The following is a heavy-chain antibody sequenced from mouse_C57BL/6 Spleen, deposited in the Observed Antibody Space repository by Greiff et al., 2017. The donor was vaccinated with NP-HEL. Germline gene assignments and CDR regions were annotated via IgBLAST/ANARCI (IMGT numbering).Heavy chain of an antibody. Sequence: VKLMESGAELVKPGASVKLSCKASGYTFTEYTIHWVKQRSGQGLEWIGWFYPGSGSIKYNEKFKDKATLTADKSSSTVYMELSRLTSEDSAVYFCARHEEDYDGGGYYAMDCWGQGTSVTVSS. CDR2: FYPGSGSI. CDR3: ARHEEDYDGGGYYAMDC. CDR1: GYTFTEYT. V-gene: IGHV1-62-2*01. J-gene: IGHJ4*01. D-gene: IGHD2-4*01.